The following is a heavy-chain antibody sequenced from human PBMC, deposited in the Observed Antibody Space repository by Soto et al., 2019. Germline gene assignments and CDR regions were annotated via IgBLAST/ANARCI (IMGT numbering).Heavy chain of an antibody. J-gene: IGHJ4*02. V-gene: IGHV1-69*02. Sequence: ASVKVSCKASGGTFSSYTISWVRQAPGQGLEWTGRIIPILGIANYAQKFQGRVTITADKSTSTAYMELSSLRSEDTAVYYCARYCSGGSCPGLYFDYWGQGTLVTVSS. CDR1: GGTFSSYT. CDR2: IIPILGIA. CDR3: ARYCSGGSCPGLYFDY. D-gene: IGHD2-15*01.